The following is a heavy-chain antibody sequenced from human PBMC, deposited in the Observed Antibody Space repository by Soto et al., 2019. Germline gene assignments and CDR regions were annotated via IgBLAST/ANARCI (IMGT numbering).Heavy chain of an antibody. CDR2: ISYDGSSK. V-gene: IGHV3-30*18. Sequence: QEKLVESGGGVVQPGRSLRLSCAASGFTFSAYCMHWVRQAPGKGLEWVTVISYDGSSKYYADSVKGRFIVSRDNSKNTLYLQMNSLRPEDTAVYYCAKVTFSGDYYYSYGMDVWGQGTTVTVSS. J-gene: IGHJ6*02. D-gene: IGHD1-26*01. CDR3: AKVTFSGDYYYSYGMDV. CDR1: GFTFSAYC.